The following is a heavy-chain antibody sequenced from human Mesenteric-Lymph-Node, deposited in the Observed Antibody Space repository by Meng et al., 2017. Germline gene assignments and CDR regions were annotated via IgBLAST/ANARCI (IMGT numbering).Heavy chain of an antibody. D-gene: IGHD3-16*01. CDR2: INPDGSKK. Sequence: GESLKISCAASGLTFSSYWMNWVRQAPGKGLEWVANINPDGSKKRYVDSVKGRFTISRDNAENSLYRQMRSLGAEDTAIYFCAGGGGGSNYWGQGTLVTVSS. CDR3: AGGGGGSNY. J-gene: IGHJ4*02. V-gene: IGHV3-7*01. CDR1: GLTFSSYW.